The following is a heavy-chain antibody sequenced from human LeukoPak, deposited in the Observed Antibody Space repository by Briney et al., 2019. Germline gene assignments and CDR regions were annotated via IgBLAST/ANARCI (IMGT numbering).Heavy chain of an antibody. CDR1: GFTFGSYS. CDR3: AKDLHYGSADY. V-gene: IGHV3-74*01. Sequence: AGGSLRLSCAASGFTFGSYSMNWVRQAPGKGLVWVSYINPDGSNTNYADSVKGRFTISRDNAKNALYLQMNSLRAEDTAVYYCAKDLHYGSADYWGQGTLVTVSS. D-gene: IGHD3-10*01. J-gene: IGHJ4*02. CDR2: INPDGSNT.